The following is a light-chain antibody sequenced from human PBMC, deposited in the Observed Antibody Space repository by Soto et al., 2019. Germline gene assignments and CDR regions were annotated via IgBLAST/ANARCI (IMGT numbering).Light chain of an antibody. V-gene: IGKV1-39*01. CDR1: QSIGRN. J-gene: IGKJ1*01. Sequence: DIQMTQSPASLSASVGDRVTVTCRASQSIGRNLNWYQQKPGKAPKLLIYTSSNLQSGVPSRFSGSGSGTDFILTIRSLQPEDFASYYCQQSYSTPPTFGKGTKVDIK. CDR2: TSS. CDR3: QQSYSTPPT.